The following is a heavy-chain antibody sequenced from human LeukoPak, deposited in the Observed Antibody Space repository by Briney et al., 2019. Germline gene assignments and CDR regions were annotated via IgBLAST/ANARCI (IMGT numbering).Heavy chain of an antibody. V-gene: IGHV1-24*01. CDR1: GYTLTELS. Sequence: ASVTVSCKVSGYTLTELSMHWVRQAPGKGLEWMGGFNPEDGETIYAQKFQGRVTMTEDTSTDTAYMELSSLRSEDTAVYYCARAPHDYSNSPTYYYYYGMDVWGQGTTVTVSS. CDR2: FNPEDGET. D-gene: IGHD4-11*01. J-gene: IGHJ6*02. CDR3: ARAPHDYSNSPTYYYYYGMDV.